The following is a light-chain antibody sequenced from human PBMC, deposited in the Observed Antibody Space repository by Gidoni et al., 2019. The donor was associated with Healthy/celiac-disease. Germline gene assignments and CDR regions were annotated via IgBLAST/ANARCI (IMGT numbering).Light chain of an antibody. CDR2: GDN. J-gene: IGLJ2*01. Sequence: SLLTLPPSASVAPGQTARITCEGNNIGSKSVHWYQQKPGQAPVLVVYGDNDRPSGIPERFSGSNSGNTATLTISRVEAGDEADYYCQVWDSSSDHVVFGGGTKLTVL. CDR3: QVWDSSSDHVV. V-gene: IGLV3-21*02. CDR1: NIGSKS.